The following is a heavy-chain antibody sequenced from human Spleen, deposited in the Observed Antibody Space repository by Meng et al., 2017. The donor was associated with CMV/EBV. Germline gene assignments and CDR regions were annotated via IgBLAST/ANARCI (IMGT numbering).Heavy chain of an antibody. D-gene: IGHD6-6*01. CDR2: INHSGST. Sequence: QGQLQQGGAGLFKPSEPLSLTCAVYGGSFSGYYWCWIRQPPGKGLEWIGEINHSGSTNYNPSLKSRVTISVDTSKNQFSLKLSSVTAADTAVYYCARWGRAARLRSNWFDPWGQGTLVTVSS. V-gene: IGHV4-34*01. CDR1: GGSFSGYY. J-gene: IGHJ5*02. CDR3: ARWGRAARLRSNWFDP.